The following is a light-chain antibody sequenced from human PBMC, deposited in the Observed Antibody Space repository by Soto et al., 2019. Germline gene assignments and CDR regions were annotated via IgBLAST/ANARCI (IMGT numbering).Light chain of an antibody. CDR2: DAS. CDR1: QSISSW. J-gene: IGKJ2*01. CDR3: QQYNSYSYT. V-gene: IGKV1-5*01. Sequence: DIQMTQSPSTLSASVGYRVTITCRASQSISSWLAWYQQKPGKAPKLLIYDASSLESGVPSRFSGSGSGTEFTLTISSLQPDDFETYYCQQYNSYSYTFGQGTTVDIK.